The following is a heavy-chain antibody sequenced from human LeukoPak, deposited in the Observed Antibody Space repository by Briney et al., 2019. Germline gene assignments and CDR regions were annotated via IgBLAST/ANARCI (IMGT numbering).Heavy chain of an antibody. CDR1: GFTFSSYD. CDR3: SRDRDVSSLCYFDL. D-gene: IGHD3-22*01. Sequence: GGSLRLSCAASGFTFSSYDMHWVRQATGKGLEWVSAIGTAGDTYYPGSVKGRFTISRENAKNSLYLQMNSLRAGDTAVYYCSRDRDVSSLCYFDLWGRGTLVTVSS. J-gene: IGHJ2*01. V-gene: IGHV3-13*01. CDR2: IGTAGDT.